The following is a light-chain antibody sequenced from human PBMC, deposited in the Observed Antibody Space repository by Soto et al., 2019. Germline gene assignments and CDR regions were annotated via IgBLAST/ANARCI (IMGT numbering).Light chain of an antibody. CDR2: GAY. V-gene: IGKV3-15*01. Sequence: EIVMTQSAANLAVAPGETANISCSASQSVSSNLAWYQQKPGQAPRLLIYGAYTRATGITARFSGSGSGTDFTLTISSLEPEDFAVYYCQQRSNWPITFGQGTRLEI. J-gene: IGKJ5*01. CDR3: QQRSNWPIT. CDR1: QSVSSN.